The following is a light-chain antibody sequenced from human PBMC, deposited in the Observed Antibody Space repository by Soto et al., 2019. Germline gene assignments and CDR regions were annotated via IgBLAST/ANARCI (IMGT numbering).Light chain of an antibody. CDR3: QQYNSYPYT. Sequence: LQMTQSPSTLSASVGDRVTITCRASQSISSWLAWYQQKPGKAPKLLIYKASNLETGVPSRFSGSGSGTEFTLTISSLQPADFATYYCQQYNSYPYTFGQGTKLEIK. V-gene: IGKV1-5*03. CDR2: KAS. J-gene: IGKJ2*01. CDR1: QSISSW.